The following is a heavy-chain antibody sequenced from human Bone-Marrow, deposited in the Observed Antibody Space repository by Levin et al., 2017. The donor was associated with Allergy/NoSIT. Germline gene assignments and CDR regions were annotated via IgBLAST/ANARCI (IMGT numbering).Heavy chain of an antibody. Sequence: LSLTCAASGFTFDDYAMHWVRQAPGKGLEWVSGISWNSGSIGYADSVKGRFTISRDNAKNSLYLQMNSLRAEDTALYYCARKGDRRPFDYWGQGTLVTVSS. CDR1: GFTFDDYA. J-gene: IGHJ4*02. CDR2: ISWNSGSI. CDR3: ARKGDRRPFDY. D-gene: IGHD3-16*01. V-gene: IGHV3-9*01.